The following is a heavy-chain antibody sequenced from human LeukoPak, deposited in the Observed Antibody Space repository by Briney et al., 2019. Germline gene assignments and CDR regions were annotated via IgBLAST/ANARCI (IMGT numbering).Heavy chain of an antibody. CDR1: GGTFSSYA. Sequence: SVKVSCKASGGTFSSYAISWVRQAPGQGLEWMGGIIPIFGTASYAQKFQGRVTITADESTSTAYMELSSLRSEDTAVYYCARESDFWSGEFDYWGQGTLVTVSS. CDR3: ARESDFWSGEFDY. J-gene: IGHJ4*02. V-gene: IGHV1-69*13. D-gene: IGHD3-3*01. CDR2: IIPIFGTA.